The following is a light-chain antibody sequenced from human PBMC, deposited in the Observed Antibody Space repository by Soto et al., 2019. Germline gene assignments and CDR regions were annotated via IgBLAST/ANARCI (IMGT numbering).Light chain of an antibody. CDR3: SSYAGSNNYVV. J-gene: IGLJ2*01. CDR1: SSDVGGYNY. V-gene: IGLV2-8*01. Sequence: QSALTQPPSASGSPGQSVTISCTGISSDVGGYNYVSWYQQHPGKVPKLMIYEVTKRPSGVPDRFSGSKSGSTASLTVSGLQAEDEADYYCSSYAGSNNYVVFGGGTKLTVL. CDR2: EVT.